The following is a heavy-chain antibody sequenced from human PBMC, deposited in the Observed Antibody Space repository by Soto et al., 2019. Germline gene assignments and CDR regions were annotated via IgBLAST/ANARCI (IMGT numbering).Heavy chain of an antibody. Sequence: QVQLQESGPGLVKPSDTLSLTCAVSAYSISSSNWWGWIRQPPGKGLEWIGYIYYSGTTYYNPSLKSRVTVSVDTSKNQFSLKLTSVTAVDTAVYYCARREIQGPIDYWGQGTLVTVSS. D-gene: IGHD1-26*01. CDR1: AYSISSSNW. V-gene: IGHV4-28*01. J-gene: IGHJ4*02. CDR3: ARREIQGPIDY. CDR2: IYYSGTT.